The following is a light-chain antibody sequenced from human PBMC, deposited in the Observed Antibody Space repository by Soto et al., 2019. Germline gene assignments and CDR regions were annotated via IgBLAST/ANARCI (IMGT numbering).Light chain of an antibody. V-gene: IGKV1-9*01. CDR3: QHLNSSPRT. J-gene: IGKJ1*01. CDR2: AAS. CDR1: QCISSY. Sequence: DIQLTQSPSFLSASVGDRVTITCRASQCISSYLAWYQQKPGKAPKLLIYAASTLQSGVPSRFSGSGSGTEFTLTVSSLQPEDFATYYCQHLNSSPRTFGQGTKVEIK.